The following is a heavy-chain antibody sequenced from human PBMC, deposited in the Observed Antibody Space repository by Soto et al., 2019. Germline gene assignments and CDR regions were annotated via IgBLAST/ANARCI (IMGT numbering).Heavy chain of an antibody. CDR1: GGLFSSYA. CDR3: ARERKFDFWRKGLDV. Sequence: SVKVSCKASGGLFSSYAISWVRQAPGQGLERMGGIIPVFNTVNYAQKFQGRVTITADEYTNTAYMELSSLQSEDTAVYYCARERKFDFWRKGLDVWGQGTTVTVS. D-gene: IGHD3-3*01. V-gene: IGHV1-69*13. CDR2: IIPVFNTV. J-gene: IGHJ6*02.